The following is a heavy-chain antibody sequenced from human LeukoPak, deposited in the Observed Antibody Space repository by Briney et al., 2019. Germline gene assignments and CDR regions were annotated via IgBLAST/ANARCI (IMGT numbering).Heavy chain of an antibody. V-gene: IGHV5-51*01. CDR1: GNNFPKLY. CDR2: IYPSDSDT. Sequence: GESLKISRNSLGNNFPKLYHDLVRQMPGKGLEWMGIIYPSDSDTRYSPSVQGHVTISADKTISSLYLQWSSLKASDTALYYCARRWWAAVAYWGQGTLVTVSS. D-gene: IGHD2-15*01. J-gene: IGHJ4*02. CDR3: ARRWWAAVAY.